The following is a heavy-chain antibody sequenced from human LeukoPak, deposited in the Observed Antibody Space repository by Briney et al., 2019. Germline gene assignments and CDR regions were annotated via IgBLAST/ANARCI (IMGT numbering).Heavy chain of an antibody. V-gene: IGHV1-69*13. CDR2: IIPIFGTA. D-gene: IGHD3-10*01. Sequence: GASVKVSCKASGYTFTSYGISWVRQAPGQGLEWMGGIIPIFGTANYAQKFQGRVTITADESTSTAYMELSSLRSEDTAVYYCARVRWFGELSSTYYYGMDVWGRGTTVTVSS. CDR1: GYTFTSYG. J-gene: IGHJ6*02. CDR3: ARVRWFGELSSTYYYGMDV.